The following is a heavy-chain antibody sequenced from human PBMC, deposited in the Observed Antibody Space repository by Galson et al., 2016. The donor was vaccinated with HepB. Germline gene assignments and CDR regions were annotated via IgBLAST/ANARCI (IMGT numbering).Heavy chain of an antibody. CDR2: IKQDGSEK. CDR3: VSRRHIAADGVD. V-gene: IGHV3-7*01. Sequence: SLRLSCAASGFNFSSYGMHWVRQAPGKGLEWVANIKQDGSEKYYVDSVKGRSTISRDNAKNSLYLQMNSLRAEDTAIYYCVSRRHIAADGVDWGQGILVTVS. CDR1: GFNFSSYG. D-gene: IGHD6-13*01. J-gene: IGHJ4*02.